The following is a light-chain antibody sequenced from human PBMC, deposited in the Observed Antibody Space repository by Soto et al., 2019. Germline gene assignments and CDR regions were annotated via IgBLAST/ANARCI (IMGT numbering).Light chain of an antibody. Sequence: DIVLTQSPTTLSLSPGERATLSCRASQSISSYLAWYQQKPGQAPRLLIYDASNRATGIPARFSGSGSGTDFTLTISSLDPEDFALYYCQQRSNWPRTFGQGTNLEIK. CDR3: QQRSNWPRT. CDR1: QSISSY. J-gene: IGKJ2*01. CDR2: DAS. V-gene: IGKV3-11*01.